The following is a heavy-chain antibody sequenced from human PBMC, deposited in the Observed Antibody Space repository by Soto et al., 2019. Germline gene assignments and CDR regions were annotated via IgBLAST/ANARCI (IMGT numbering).Heavy chain of an antibody. J-gene: IGHJ4*02. CDR1: GFPFSSYC. CDR3: ARDRYYDSSGYPDY. D-gene: IGHD3-22*01. CDR2: IWYDGSNK. Sequence: HPGGSLRLSCAASGFPFSSYCMHWVRQAPGKGLEWVAVIWYDGSNKYYADSVKGRFTISRDNSKNTLYLQMNSLRAEDTAVYYSARDRYYDSSGYPDYWGQGTLVTVSS. V-gene: IGHV3-33*01.